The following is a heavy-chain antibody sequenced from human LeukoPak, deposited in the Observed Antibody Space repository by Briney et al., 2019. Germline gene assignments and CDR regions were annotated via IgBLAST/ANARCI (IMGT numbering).Heavy chain of an antibody. Sequence: PSETLSLTRAVYGGSFSGYYWGWIRQPPGKGLEWIGSIYYSGSTYYNPSLKSRVTISVDTSKNQFSLKLSSVTAADTAVYYCARLGEHSSGWLNFDYWGQGTLVTVSS. CDR3: ARLGEHSSGWLNFDY. V-gene: IGHV4-39*01. CDR1: GGSFSGYY. CDR2: IYYSGST. J-gene: IGHJ4*02. D-gene: IGHD6-19*01.